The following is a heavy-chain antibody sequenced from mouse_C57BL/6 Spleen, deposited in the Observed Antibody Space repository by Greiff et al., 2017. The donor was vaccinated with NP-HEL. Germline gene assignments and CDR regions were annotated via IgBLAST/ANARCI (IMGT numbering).Heavy chain of an antibody. CDR1: GYTFTDYY. Sequence: EVQLQQSGPVLVKPGASVKLSCKASGYTFTDYYMNWVKQSPGKSLEWIGVINPYNGGTSYNQKFKGKATLTVDKSSSTAYMELNSLTSEDSAVYYSTRFTTVVAFDDRGQGTTLTVAS. J-gene: IGHJ2*01. V-gene: IGHV1-19*01. D-gene: IGHD1-1*01. CDR3: TRFTTVVAFDD. CDR2: INPYNGGT.